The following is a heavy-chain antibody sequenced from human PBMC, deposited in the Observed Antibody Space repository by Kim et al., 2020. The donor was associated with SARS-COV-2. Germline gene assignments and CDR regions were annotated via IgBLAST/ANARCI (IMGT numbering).Heavy chain of an antibody. CDR2: IWFDGSNN. D-gene: IGHD5-18*01. J-gene: IGHJ4*02. CDR1: GFTFSDFG. CDR3: ARTYRFTYTAMGPEY. Sequence: GGSLRLSCVVSGFTFSDFGMHWVRQAPGKGLEWVAVIWFDGSNNYYADSVKGRFTISRDNSKNTLYLQMDSLRVEDTAVYYCARTYRFTYTAMGPEYWGQGTLVTVSS. V-gene: IGHV3-33*01.